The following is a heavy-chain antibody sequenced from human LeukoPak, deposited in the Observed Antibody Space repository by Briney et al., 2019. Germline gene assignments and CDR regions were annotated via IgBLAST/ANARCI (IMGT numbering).Heavy chain of an antibody. CDR3: ARTHLGTNGGFDY. Sequence: PSETLSLTCTVSGGSISSYYWSWIRQPPGKGLEWIGYIFYTGSTNYNPSLKSRVTISVLTSKNQFSLKLSSVTAADTAVYYCARTHLGTNGGFDYWGQGTLVTVSS. CDR1: GGSISSYY. CDR2: IFYTGST. D-gene: IGHD3-10*01. V-gene: IGHV4-59*12. J-gene: IGHJ4*02.